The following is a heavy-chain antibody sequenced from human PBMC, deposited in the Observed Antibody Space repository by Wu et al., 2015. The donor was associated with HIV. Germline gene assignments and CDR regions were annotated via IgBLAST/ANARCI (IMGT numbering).Heavy chain of an antibody. Sequence: QVQLVQSGAEVKKPGASVKVSCKASGYTFTGYYMHWVRQAPGQGLEWMGWINPNSGGTNYAQKFQGRVTMTRDTSISTAYMELSRLRSDDTAVYYCAKVLSRTSTSWPLSGAFDIWGQGTMVTVSS. J-gene: IGHJ3*02. CDR2: INPNSGGT. D-gene: IGHD2-2*01. CDR3: AKVLSRTSTSWPLSGAFDI. V-gene: IGHV1-2*02. CDR1: GYTFTGYY.